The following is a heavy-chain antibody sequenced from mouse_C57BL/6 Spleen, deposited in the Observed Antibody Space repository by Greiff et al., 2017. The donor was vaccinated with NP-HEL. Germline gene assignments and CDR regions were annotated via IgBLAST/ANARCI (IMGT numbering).Heavy chain of an antibody. CDR2: IDPSDSYT. CDR1: GYTFTSYW. J-gene: IGHJ3*01. Sequence: QVQLQQPGAELVMPGASVKLSCKASGYTFTSYWMHWVKQRPGQGLEWIGEIDPSDSYTNYNQKFKGKSTLTVDKSSSTAYMQLSTLTSEDSAVYYCARPSPTADEGFAYWGQGTLVTVSA. CDR3: ARPSPTADEGFAY. D-gene: IGHD1-2*01. V-gene: IGHV1-69*01.